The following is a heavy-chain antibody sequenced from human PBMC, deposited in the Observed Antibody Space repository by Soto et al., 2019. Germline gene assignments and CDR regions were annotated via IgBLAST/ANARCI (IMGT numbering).Heavy chain of an antibody. J-gene: IGHJ4*02. CDR3: ARAGGELELRVYFDY. D-gene: IGHD1-7*01. CDR1: GFTFSSYA. Sequence: ESGGGVVQPGRSLRLSCAASGFTFSSYAMHWVRQAPGKGLEWVAVISYDGSNKYYADSVKGRFTISRDNSKNTLYLQMNSLRAEDTAVYYCARAGGELELRVYFDYWGQGTLVTVSS. CDR2: ISYDGSNK. V-gene: IGHV3-30-3*01.